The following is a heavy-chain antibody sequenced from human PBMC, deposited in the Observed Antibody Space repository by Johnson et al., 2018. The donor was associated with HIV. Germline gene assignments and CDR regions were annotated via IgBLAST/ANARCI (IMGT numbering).Heavy chain of an antibody. D-gene: IGHD3-10*01. CDR1: EFTFSNYA. Sequence: VQLVESGGGVVQPGRSLKLSCAASEFTFSNYAMHWVRQAPGKGLEWVAVISYDGNSKYYADSVKGRFTISRDNSKNTLNLQMNSLRPEDTAVYYCAKGMGLSIGELSDAFHFWGLGTVVTVSS. J-gene: IGHJ3*01. V-gene: IGHV3-30-3*01. CDR2: ISYDGNSK. CDR3: AKGMGLSIGELSDAFHF.